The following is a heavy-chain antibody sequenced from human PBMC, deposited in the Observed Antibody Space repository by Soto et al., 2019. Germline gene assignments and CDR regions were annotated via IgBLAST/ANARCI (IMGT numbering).Heavy chain of an antibody. CDR1: GDSVSSNSAA. V-gene: IGHV6-1*01. CDR2: TYYRSKWYN. CDR3: ARDHYSSSWYRGVWFDP. D-gene: IGHD6-13*01. J-gene: IGHJ5*02. Sequence: SQTLSLTCAISGDSVSSNSAAWNWIRQSPSRGLEWLGRTYYRSKWYNDYAVSVKSRITINPDTSKNQFSLQLNSVTPEDTAVYYCARDHYSSSWYRGVWFDPWAQGTLVTVSS.